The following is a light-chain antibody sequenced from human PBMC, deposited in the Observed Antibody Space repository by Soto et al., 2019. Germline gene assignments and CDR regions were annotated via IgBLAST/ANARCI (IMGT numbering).Light chain of an antibody. V-gene: IGKV3-20*01. CDR3: QHYGSSPLT. CDR1: QSISNNY. Sequence: EIVLTQSPGTLSLSPGERATLSCRASQSISNNYLAWYQQKPGQAPRLLIYDASSRATGIPDRFSGSGSGTASTLTISRLEPEDFAMYYCQHYGSSPLTFGGGTKVEIK. J-gene: IGKJ4*01. CDR2: DAS.